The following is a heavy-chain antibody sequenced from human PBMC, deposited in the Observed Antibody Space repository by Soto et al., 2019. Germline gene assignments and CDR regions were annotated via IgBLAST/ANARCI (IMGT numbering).Heavy chain of an antibody. J-gene: IGHJ6*02. CDR1: GFGFNFFG. CDR2: ISGDASRI. V-gene: IGHV3-30*03. CDR3: ARDGGAGWFVMDV. Sequence: QVQLVESGGGVVQPGTSLRLSCVASGFGFNFFGIHWVRQAPGKGLGWVAGISGDASRIYYADDLKGRVTISRVNSENTLYLQMNSVRPEGAALCYCARDGGAGWFVMDVWGQGTTVTV. D-gene: IGHD3-10*01.